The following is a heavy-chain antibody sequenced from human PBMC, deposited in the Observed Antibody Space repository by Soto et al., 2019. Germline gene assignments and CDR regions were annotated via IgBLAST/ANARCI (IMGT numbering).Heavy chain of an antibody. J-gene: IGHJ3*02. CDR1: GFTFSDYY. CDR2: ISGNSLDT. Sequence: QVQLVESGGGLVKPGGSLRLSCAASGFTFSDYYASWIRQAPGKGLEWVSYISGNSLDTTYADPVKGGFTISRANADNSLHLQMKGRRVEDTAMYYCASGEEIRMADIWGQGRMVTVSS. V-gene: IGHV3-11*05. CDR3: ASGEEIRMADI. D-gene: IGHD2-21*01.